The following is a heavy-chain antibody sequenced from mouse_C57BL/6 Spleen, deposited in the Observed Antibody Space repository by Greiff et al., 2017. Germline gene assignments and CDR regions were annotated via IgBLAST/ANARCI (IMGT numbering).Heavy chain of an antibody. J-gene: IGHJ3*01. V-gene: IGHV1-15*01. Sequence: VKLQQSGAELVRPGASVTLSCKASGYTFTDYEMHWVKQTPVHGLEWIGAIDPETGGTAYNQKFKGKAILTADKSSSTAYMELRSLTSEVSAVYYCTRSQLRLPAWFAYWGQGTLVTVSA. D-gene: IGHD3-2*02. CDR2: IDPETGGT. CDR3: TRSQLRLPAWFAY. CDR1: GYTFTDYE.